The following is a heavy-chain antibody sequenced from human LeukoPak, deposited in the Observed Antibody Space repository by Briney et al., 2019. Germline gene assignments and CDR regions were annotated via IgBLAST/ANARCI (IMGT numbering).Heavy chain of an antibody. J-gene: IGHJ4*02. CDR3: ARGMVQHSSGWYALDY. CDR2: INPSGGST. V-gene: IGHV1-46*01. CDR1: GDTFTSYY. Sequence: ASVKVSCKASGDTFTSYYMHWVRQAPGQVLEWMGIINPSGGSTSYAQKFQGRVTMTRDTSTSTVYMELSSLRSEDTAVYYCARGMVQHSSGWYALDYWGQGTLVTVSS. D-gene: IGHD6-19*01.